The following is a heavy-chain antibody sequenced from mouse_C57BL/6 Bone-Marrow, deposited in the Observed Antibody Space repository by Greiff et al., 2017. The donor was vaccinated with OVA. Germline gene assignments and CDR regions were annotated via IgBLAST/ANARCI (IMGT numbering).Heavy chain of an antibody. CDR1: GYAFTNYL. D-gene: IGHD1-1*01. CDR3: AREGYYYGSSGAWFAY. J-gene: IGHJ3*01. Sequence: VQLQQSGAELVRPGTSVKVSCKASGYAFTNYLIEWVKQRPGQGLEWIGVINPGSGGTNYNEKFKGKATLTADKSSSTAYMQLSSLTSEDSAVYFCAREGYYYGSSGAWFAYWGQGTLVTVSA. V-gene: IGHV1-54*01. CDR2: INPGSGGT.